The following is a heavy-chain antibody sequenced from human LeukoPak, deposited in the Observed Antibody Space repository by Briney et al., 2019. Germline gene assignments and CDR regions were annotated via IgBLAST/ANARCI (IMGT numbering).Heavy chain of an antibody. Sequence: PSETLSLTCTVSGGFISSYYWNWIRQTPGKGLEWIGSIYSSGNTNYNPSLKSPVTISVDTTKNQFSLKLNSVTAADTAVYYCARAGYGDSDFDYWGQGTLVTVSS. V-gene: IGHV4-59*08. CDR1: GGFISSYY. CDR2: IYSSGNT. J-gene: IGHJ4*02. CDR3: ARAGYGDSDFDY. D-gene: IGHD4-17*01.